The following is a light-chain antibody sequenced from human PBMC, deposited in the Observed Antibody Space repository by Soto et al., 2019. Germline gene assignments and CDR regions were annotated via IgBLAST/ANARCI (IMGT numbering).Light chain of an antibody. Sequence: QSVLTQSPSVSGAPGQRVTISCAGNSSNIGAGYDVHWYKQLPGTAPKVLIYGNDNRPLGVPDRFSGSKSGTSGSLVISGLQAEDEADYYCSSYTSTSTLFGTGTKLTVL. CDR1: SSNIGAGYD. CDR2: GND. V-gene: IGLV1-40*01. CDR3: SSYTSTSTL. J-gene: IGLJ1*01.